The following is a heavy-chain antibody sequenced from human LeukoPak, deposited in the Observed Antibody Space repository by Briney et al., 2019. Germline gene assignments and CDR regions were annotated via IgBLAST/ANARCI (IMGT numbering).Heavy chain of an antibody. Sequence: QPGRTLRLSCTASGFTFGDYAMSWFRQAPGKGLEWVGFIRSKAYGGTTEYAASVKGRFTISRDDSKSIAYLQVNSLKTEDIAVYYCTVWFGELFYYYMDVWGKGTTVTVSS. CDR2: IRSKAYGGTT. V-gene: IGHV3-49*03. D-gene: IGHD3-10*01. CDR3: TVWFGELFYYYMDV. J-gene: IGHJ6*03. CDR1: GFTFGDYA.